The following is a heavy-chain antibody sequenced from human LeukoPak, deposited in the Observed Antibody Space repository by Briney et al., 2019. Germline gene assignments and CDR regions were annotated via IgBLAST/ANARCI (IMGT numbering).Heavy chain of an antibody. CDR1: GYTFTDYY. CDR2: VDPEDGET. V-gene: IGHV1-69-2*01. J-gene: IGHJ6*04. CDR3: ATESRGVVPAANRPSIAAASV. Sequence: VKVSCKVSGYTFTDYYMHWVQQAPGEGLEWMGLVDPEDGETIYAEKFQGRVTITADTSKDTAYMELSSLRSEDTAVYYCATESRGVVPAANRPSIAAASVWGKGTTVTVSS. D-gene: IGHD6-13*01.